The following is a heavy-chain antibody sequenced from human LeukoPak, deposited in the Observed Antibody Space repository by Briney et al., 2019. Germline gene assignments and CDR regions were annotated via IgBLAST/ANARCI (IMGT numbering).Heavy chain of an antibody. CDR1: GFTFDDYA. CDR2: ISWNSGRI. J-gene: IGHJ6*03. CDR3: AKDSYDSIYYMDV. Sequence: PGRSLRPSCAASGFTFDDYAMHWVRQAPGKGLEWVSGISWNSGRIGYADSVKGRFTISRDNAKNSLYLQMNSLRAEDTALYYCAKDSYDSIYYMDVWGKGTTVAISS. D-gene: IGHD3-22*01. V-gene: IGHV3-9*01.